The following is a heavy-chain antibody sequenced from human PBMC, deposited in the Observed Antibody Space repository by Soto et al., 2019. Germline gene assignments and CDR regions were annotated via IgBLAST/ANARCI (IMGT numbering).Heavy chain of an antibody. V-gene: IGHV2-5*02. CDR3: AHRILRTVFGLVTTTAIYFDF. D-gene: IGHD3-3*01. CDR1: GFSLTTSVVG. Sequence: QITLNESGPTVVNPAETLTLTCTFSGFSLTTSVVGVGWIRQSPGKAPEWLALIYWDDDKRYSASLKSRLTITKDTSKNQVVLTMASVDPADTATYYCAHRILRTVFGLVTTTAIYFDFWGQGTPVVVSS. CDR2: IYWDDDK. J-gene: IGHJ4*02.